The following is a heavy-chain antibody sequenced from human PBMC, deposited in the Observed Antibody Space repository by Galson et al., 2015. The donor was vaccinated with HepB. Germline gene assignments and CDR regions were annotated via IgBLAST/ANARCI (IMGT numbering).Heavy chain of an antibody. CDR3: VRYDCGGKFGS. CDR2: ISGNGGA. D-gene: IGHD4-23*01. Sequence: SLRLSCAASGLPFSSYAMSWVRQAPGKGLEWLSFISGNGGAYYAESVKGRLTISRDNSKNTLFLLVNSLRGEDAAVYYCVRYDCGGKFGSWGQGTLVTVSS. J-gene: IGHJ4*02. V-gene: IGHV3-23*01. CDR1: GLPFSSYA.